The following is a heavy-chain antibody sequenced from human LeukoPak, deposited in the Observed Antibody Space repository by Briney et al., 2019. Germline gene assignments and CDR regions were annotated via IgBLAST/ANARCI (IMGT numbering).Heavy chain of an antibody. CDR3: AKDGPSGLPRAPYYYYYYMDV. Sequence: SETLSLTCTVSGGSIKSYYWSWIRQPPGKGLEWIGNIYYSGRTNYNPSLKSRVTISVDTSKNHFSLNLTSVTAEDTAVYYCAKDGPSGLPRAPYYYYYYMDVWGKGTTVTVSS. CDR2: IYYSGRT. V-gene: IGHV4-59*01. D-gene: IGHD4-11*01. CDR1: GGSIKSYY. J-gene: IGHJ6*03.